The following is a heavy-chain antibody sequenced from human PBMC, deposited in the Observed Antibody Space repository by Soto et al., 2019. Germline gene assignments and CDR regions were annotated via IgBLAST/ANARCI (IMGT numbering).Heavy chain of an antibody. CDR1: GGSISSSNW. Sequence: QVQLQESGPGLVKPSGTLSLTCAVSGGSISSSNWWSWVRQPPGKGLEWIGEIYHSGSTNYNPSRTRRVTISVDKSKHQCSLKLSSVTAADTAVYYCASGMVRGYYYYGMDVWGQGTTVTVSS. J-gene: IGHJ6*02. V-gene: IGHV4-4*02. CDR2: IYHSGST. CDR3: ASGMVRGYYYYGMDV. D-gene: IGHD3-10*01.